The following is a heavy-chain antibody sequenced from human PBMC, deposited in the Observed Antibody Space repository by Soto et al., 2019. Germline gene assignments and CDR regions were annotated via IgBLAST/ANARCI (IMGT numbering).Heavy chain of an antibody. CDR1: GGTFSSYA. D-gene: IGHD3-22*01. J-gene: IGHJ4*02. V-gene: IGHV1-69*13. CDR3: ARLYYDSSGYYYAGGDY. CDR2: IIPIFGTA. Sequence: SVNVSCKASGGTFSSYAISWVRQAPGQGLEWMGGIIPIFGTANYAQKFQGRVTITADESTSTAYMELSSLRSEDTAVYYCARLYYDSSGYYYAGGDYWGQGTLVTVSS.